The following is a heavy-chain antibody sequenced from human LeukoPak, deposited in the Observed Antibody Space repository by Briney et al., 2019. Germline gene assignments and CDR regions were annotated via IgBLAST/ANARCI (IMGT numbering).Heavy chain of an antibody. V-gene: IGHV3-30*03. CDR3: ARDPNWQLVVIDY. CDR2: ISYDGSNK. Sequence: GGSLRLSCAASGFTFRIYGMNWVRQAPGKGLEWVAVISYDGSNKYYADSVKGRFTISRDNSKNTLYLQMNSLRAEDTAVYYCARDPNWQLVVIDYWGQGTLVTVSS. D-gene: IGHD6-6*01. CDR1: GFTFRIYG. J-gene: IGHJ4*02.